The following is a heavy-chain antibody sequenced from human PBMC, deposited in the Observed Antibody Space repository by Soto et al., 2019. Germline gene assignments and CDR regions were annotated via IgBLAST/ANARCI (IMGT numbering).Heavy chain of an antibody. CDR3: ASTARGGMEV. J-gene: IGHJ6*04. CDR1: GYNFTGYL. V-gene: IGHV5-10-1*01. D-gene: IGHD5-12*01. Sequence: CCKGSGYNFTGYLISRMRQMPGKGLEWMGRIDPSDSYTNYRPSFQGHVTISADKSISTAYLQWSSLKASDTALYYCASTARGGMEVWGKGTTVTVSS. CDR2: IDPSDSYT.